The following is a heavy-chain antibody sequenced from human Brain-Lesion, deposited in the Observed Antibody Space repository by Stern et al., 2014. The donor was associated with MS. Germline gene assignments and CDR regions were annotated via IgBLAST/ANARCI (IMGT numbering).Heavy chain of an antibody. CDR3: ARLQNNYWYFDL. Sequence: QVQLVESGAEVKKPGASVKVSCKASGYTFTGYYMNWVRQAPGQGLEWMGRINPNSGVTSYAQKFQGRVTMTRDTSISTAYMELSRLRSDDTAVYYCARLQNNYWYFDLWGRGTLVTVSS. J-gene: IGHJ2*01. V-gene: IGHV1-2*06. D-gene: IGHD2/OR15-2a*01. CDR1: GYTFTGYY. CDR2: INPNSGVT.